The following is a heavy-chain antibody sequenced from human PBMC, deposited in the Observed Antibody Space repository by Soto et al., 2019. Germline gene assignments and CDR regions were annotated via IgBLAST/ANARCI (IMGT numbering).Heavy chain of an antibody. J-gene: IGHJ4*02. CDR3: ARAFERYYYDSSGYPVLGY. Sequence: QVQLVQSGAEVKKPGSSVKVSCKASGGTFSSYAISWVRQAPGQGLEWMGGIIPIFGTANYAQKFQGRVTITADESTSKAYMELSSLRSEDTAVYYCARAFERYYYDSSGYPVLGYWGQGTLVTVSS. CDR1: GGTFSSYA. V-gene: IGHV1-69*01. D-gene: IGHD3-22*01. CDR2: IIPIFGTA.